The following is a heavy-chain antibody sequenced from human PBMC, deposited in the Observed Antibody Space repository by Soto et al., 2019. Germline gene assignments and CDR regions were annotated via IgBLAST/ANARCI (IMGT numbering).Heavy chain of an antibody. Sequence: QVHLVQSGAEVKKPGASVKVSCKASGYTFTSYRITWVRQAPGQGLEGMGWISAHNGNTDYAQKLQGRVIVTRDTSTSTAYMKLRSLRSDETAVYYCARGRYGDYWGQGALVTVSS. J-gene: IGHJ4*02. V-gene: IGHV1-18*01. CDR3: ARGRYGDY. D-gene: IGHD1-1*01. CDR1: GYTFTSYR. CDR2: ISAHNGNT.